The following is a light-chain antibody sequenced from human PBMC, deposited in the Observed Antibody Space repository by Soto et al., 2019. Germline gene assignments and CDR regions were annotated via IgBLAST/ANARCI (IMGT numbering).Light chain of an antibody. CDR2: AKS. CDR3: EPTYRAAQT. CDR1: QISSSY. V-gene: IGKV1-39*01. Sequence: DMQRTESGTSLSVSVGDRVTITCRASQISSSYLNWYEQKPGKAPNHLIYAKSSLQSGVPSRFSGSGPGTDFNLTISSLQAEDFATAFCEPTYRAAQTVGEGTKVDIK. J-gene: IGKJ1*01.